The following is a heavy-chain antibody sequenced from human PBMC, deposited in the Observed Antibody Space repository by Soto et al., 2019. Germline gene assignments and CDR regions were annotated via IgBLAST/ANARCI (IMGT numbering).Heavy chain of an antibody. CDR2: INAGNGNT. CDR3: ATSIVVVTALDY. V-gene: IGHV1-3*05. D-gene: IGHD2-21*02. Sequence: QVQLVQSGAEEKKPGASVKVSCKASGYTFTSYAMHWVRQAPGQRLEWMGWINAGNGNTKYSQKFQGRVTITRDTSPSTAYMELSSLRSEDTAVYYCATSIVVVTALDYWGQGTLVTVSS. J-gene: IGHJ4*02. CDR1: GYTFTSYA.